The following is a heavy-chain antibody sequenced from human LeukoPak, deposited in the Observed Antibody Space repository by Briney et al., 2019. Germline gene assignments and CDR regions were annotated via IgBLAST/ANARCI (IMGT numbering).Heavy chain of an antibody. CDR3: ARVARGNSGAFDI. J-gene: IGHJ3*02. V-gene: IGHV3-23*01. CDR1: GFTFSSYA. CDR2: ISGSGGST. Sequence: PGGSLRLSCAASGFTFSSYAMSWVRQAPGKGLEWVSAISGSGGSTYYADSLKGRFTISRDNAKNSLYLQMNSLRAEDTAVYYCARVARGNSGAFDIWGQGTMVTVSS. D-gene: IGHD4-23*01.